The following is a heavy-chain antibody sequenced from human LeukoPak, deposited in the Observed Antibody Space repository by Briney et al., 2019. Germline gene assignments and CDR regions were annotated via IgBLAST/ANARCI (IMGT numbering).Heavy chain of an antibody. D-gene: IGHD2-15*01. J-gene: IGHJ4*02. V-gene: IGHV3-53*01. CDR1: GFTVSSNY. CDR3: AREGYCSGGSCEY. Sequence: GGSPRLSCAASGFTVSSNYMSWVRQAPGKGLEWVSVIYSGGSTYYADSVKGRFTISRDNSKNTLYLQMNSLRAEDTAVYYCAREGYCSGGSCEYWGQGTLVTVSS. CDR2: IYSGGST.